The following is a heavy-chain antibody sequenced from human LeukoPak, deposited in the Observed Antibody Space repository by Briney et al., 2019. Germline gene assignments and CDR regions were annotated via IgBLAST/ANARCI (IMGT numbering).Heavy chain of an antibody. V-gene: IGHV4-59*01. CDR3: AGVPYTAALDY. CDR1: GGSISSYY. D-gene: IGHD6-6*01. Sequence: SETLSLTCTVSGGSISSYYWSWIRQPPGKGLEWIGYIYYSGSTNYNPSLKSRVTISVDTSKNQFSLKLSSVTAADTAVYYCAGVPYTAALDYWGQGTLVTVSS. J-gene: IGHJ4*02. CDR2: IYYSGST.